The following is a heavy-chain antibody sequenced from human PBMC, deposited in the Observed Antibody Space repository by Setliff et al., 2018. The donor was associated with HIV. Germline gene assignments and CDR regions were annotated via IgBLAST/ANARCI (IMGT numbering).Heavy chain of an antibody. D-gene: IGHD3-3*01. Sequence: SETLSLTCTVSGGSISSGSYYWSWIRQPAGKGLEWIGHIHTSGSTNYNPSLKSRVTISVDTSKNQFSLKLGSVTAADTAVYYCASYDFWSDYFYMAVWGKGTTVTVSS. CDR3: ASYDFWSDYFYMAV. CDR2: IHTSGST. V-gene: IGHV4-61*09. CDR1: GGSISSGSYY. J-gene: IGHJ6*03.